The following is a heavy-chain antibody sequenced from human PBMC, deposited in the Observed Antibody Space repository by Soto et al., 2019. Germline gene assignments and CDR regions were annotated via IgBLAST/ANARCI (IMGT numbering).Heavy chain of an antibody. CDR2: IYTSGST. CDR1: GCSVSRYY. CDR3: ARDYYDSSGYAFDY. J-gene: IGHJ4*02. V-gene: IGHV4-4*07. D-gene: IGHD3-22*01. Sequence: SETLSLTSPVSGCSVSRYYWILIREHAGKGLEWIGRIYTSGSTTYNPSLKSRVTMSVDTSKNQFSLKLSSVTAADTAVYYCARDYYDSSGYAFDYWGQRTLVIVSS.